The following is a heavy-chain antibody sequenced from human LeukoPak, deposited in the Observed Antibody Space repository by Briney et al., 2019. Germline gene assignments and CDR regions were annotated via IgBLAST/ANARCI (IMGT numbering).Heavy chain of an antibody. CDR3: ARSVVAPGKAFDY. D-gene: IGHD2-2*01. Sequence: PGGSLRLSCAASGFTFSSYWMHWVRQAPGKGLVGVSRINDDGRSTSYADSVKGRFTISRDNAKNTLYLQMNSLRAEDTAVYYCARSVVAPGKAFDYWGQGTLVTVSS. CDR1: GFTFSSYW. J-gene: IGHJ4*02. V-gene: IGHV3-74*01. CDR2: INDDGRST.